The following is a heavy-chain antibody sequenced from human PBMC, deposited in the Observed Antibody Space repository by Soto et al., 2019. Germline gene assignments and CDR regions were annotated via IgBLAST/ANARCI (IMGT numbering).Heavy chain of an antibody. V-gene: IGHV4-59*01. J-gene: IGHJ4*02. CDR3: ARDVDYYDSSSYFDY. D-gene: IGHD3-22*01. CDR2: IYYSGST. Sequence: PSETLSLTCTVSGGSISSYYWSWIRQPPGKGLEWIGYIYYSGSTNYNPSLKSRVTISVDTSKNQFSLKLSSVTAADTAVYYCARDVDYYDSSSYFDYWGQGTLVTVSS. CDR1: GGSISSYY.